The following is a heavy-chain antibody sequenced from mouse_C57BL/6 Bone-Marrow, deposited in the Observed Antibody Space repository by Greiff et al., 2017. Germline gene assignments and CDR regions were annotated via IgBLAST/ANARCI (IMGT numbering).Heavy chain of an antibody. CDR3: ARDYYYGSSYWYFDV. J-gene: IGHJ1*03. V-gene: IGHV7-1*01. CDR1: GFTFSDFY. D-gene: IGHD1-1*01. CDR2: SRNKANDYTT. Sequence: EVKLVESGGGLVQSGRSLRLSCATSGFTFSDFYMEWVRQAPGKGLEWIAASRNKANDYTTEYSASVKGRFIVSRDTSQSILYLQMNALRAEDTAMYYCARDYYYGSSYWYFDVWGTGTTVTVSS.